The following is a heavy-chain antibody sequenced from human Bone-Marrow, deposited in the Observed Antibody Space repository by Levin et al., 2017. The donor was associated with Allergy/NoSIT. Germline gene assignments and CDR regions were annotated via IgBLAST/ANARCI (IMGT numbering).Heavy chain of an antibody. CDR1: GFKFSDRG. D-gene: IGHD1-1*01. CDR2: IWYDGTNK. Sequence: GESLKISGAASGFKFSDRGMHWVRQAPGKGLEWVGIIWYDGTNKHYADSVRGRFTISRDNSKNTLYLQMNSLRAEDTAVYYCARDLDTSELFDSWGQGTLVTVAS. CDR3: ARDLDTSELFDS. J-gene: IGHJ4*02. V-gene: IGHV3-33*01.